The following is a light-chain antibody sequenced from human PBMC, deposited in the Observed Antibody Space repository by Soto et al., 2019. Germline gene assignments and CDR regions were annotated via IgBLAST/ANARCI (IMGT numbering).Light chain of an antibody. J-gene: IGLJ3*02. CDR3: GTLDSSLSVVV. V-gene: IGLV1-51*01. Sequence: QAVLTQPPSVSAAPGQKVTISCSGSSSNIGNYYVSWYQHLPGTAPKLLIYDSVKRFSGIPDRFSGSNSGASATLDITGLQTGDEADYYCGTLDSSLSVVVLGGGTKLTVL. CDR2: DSV. CDR1: SSNIGNYY.